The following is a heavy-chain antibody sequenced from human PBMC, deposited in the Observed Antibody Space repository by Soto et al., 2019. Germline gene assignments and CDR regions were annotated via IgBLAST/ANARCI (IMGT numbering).Heavy chain of an antibody. J-gene: IGHJ3*02. CDR3: ASPYVAALSTSYAFDI. CDR1: GYTFTSYD. V-gene: IGHV1-8*01. CDR2: MNPNSGNT. Sequence: GASVKVSCKASGYTFTSYDINWLRQATGQGLEWMGWMNPNSGNTGYAQKFQGRVTMTRNTSISTAYMELSSLRSEDTGVYYCASPYVAALSTSYAFDIWGQGTMVTVSS. D-gene: IGHD2-2*01.